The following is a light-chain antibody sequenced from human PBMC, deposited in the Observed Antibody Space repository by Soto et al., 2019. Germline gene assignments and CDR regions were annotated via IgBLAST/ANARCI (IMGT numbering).Light chain of an antibody. CDR3: SSYTSSSLYV. V-gene: IGLV2-14*01. CDR1: SSDVGGYNY. CDR2: DVS. Sequence: QSVLTQPAPVSGSPGQSITISCTGTSSDVGGYNYVSWYQQHPGKAPKLMIYDVSNRPSGVSNRFSGSKSGNTASLTISGLQAEDEADYYCSSYTSSSLYVFGTGTKLTVL. J-gene: IGLJ1*01.